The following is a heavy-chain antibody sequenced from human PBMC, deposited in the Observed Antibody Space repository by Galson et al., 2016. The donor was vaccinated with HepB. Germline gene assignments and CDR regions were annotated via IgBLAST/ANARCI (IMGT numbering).Heavy chain of an antibody. D-gene: IGHD3-3*01. J-gene: IGHJ4*02. CDR3: ARVITFYDLMDC. CDR2: ISDDGGKT. V-gene: IGHV3-7*03. Sequence: SLRLSCAASGFSIRKYWMQWVRLVPGKGLEWVASISDDGGKTSHVDSVKGRFTISRDTAKNSLYLQMNSLRAEDTAVYFCARVITFYDLMDCWGQGAVVTVSS. CDR1: GFSIRKYW.